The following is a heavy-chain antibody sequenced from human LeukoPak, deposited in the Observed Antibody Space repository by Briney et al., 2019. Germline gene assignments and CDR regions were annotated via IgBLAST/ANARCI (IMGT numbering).Heavy chain of an antibody. Sequence: PGGSLRLSCAASGFTFSSYAMGWVRQAPGKGLEWVSVISGSGDVTYYADSVKGRFTISRGNSKNTLYLQMNSLRAEDTAVYYCAKIDARRITDDYWGQGTLVTVSS. CDR1: GFTFSSYA. V-gene: IGHV3-23*01. CDR3: AKIDARRITDDY. CDR2: ISGSGDVT. J-gene: IGHJ4*02. D-gene: IGHD3-16*01.